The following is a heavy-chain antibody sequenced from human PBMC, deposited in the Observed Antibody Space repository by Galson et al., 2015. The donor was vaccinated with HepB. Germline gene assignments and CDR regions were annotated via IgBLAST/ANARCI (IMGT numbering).Heavy chain of an antibody. D-gene: IGHD6-13*01. CDR2: ISSSSSYI. Sequence: SLRLSCAASGFTFSSYSMNWVRQAPGKGLEWVSSISSSSSYIYYADSVKGRFTISRDNAKNSLYLQMNSLRAEDTAVYYCARGYSSSWANFDYWGQGTLVTVSS. CDR1: GFTFSSYS. J-gene: IGHJ4*02. V-gene: IGHV3-21*01. CDR3: ARGYSSSWANFDY.